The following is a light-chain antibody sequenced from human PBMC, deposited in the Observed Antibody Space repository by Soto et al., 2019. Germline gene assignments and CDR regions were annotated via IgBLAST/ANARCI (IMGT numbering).Light chain of an antibody. J-gene: IGLJ1*01. V-gene: IGLV2-8*01. CDR3: SSFAGSNYYV. Sequence: QSVLTQPPSASGSLGQSVTTSCTGSGSDIGAYPYVSWYQQHAGKPPKLIIYEVNERPSGVPDRFSGSKTGTTASLTVSGLQSEDEADYFCSSFAGSNYYVFGSGTKVTVL. CDR2: EVN. CDR1: GSDIGAYPY.